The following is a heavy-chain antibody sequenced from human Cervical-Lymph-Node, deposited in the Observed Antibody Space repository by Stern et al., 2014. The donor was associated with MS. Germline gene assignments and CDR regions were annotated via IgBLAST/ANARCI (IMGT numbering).Heavy chain of an antibody. V-gene: IGHV3-48*01. CDR1: GFTFSSYS. Sequence: VQLVESGGGLVQPGGSLRLSCAASGFTFSSYSMNWVRQAPGKGLEWGSYITSSSNTIYYSDSVKGRFTISRDNPKNSLYLQMNSLRAEDRAVYYCARDSAIDSWGQGTLVTVSS. J-gene: IGHJ5*01. CDR2: ITSSSNTI. CDR3: ARDSAIDS.